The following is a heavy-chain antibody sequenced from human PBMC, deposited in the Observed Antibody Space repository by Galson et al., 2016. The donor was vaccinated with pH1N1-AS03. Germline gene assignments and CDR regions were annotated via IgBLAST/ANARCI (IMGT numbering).Heavy chain of an antibody. CDR3: ARGPQEEITESLWLRVPLRGCGWFDP. CDR2: INPNSGGT. V-gene: IGHV1-2*02. D-gene: IGHD1-14*01. J-gene: IGHJ5*02. CDR1: GYTFTGYH. Sequence: SVKVSCKASGYTFTGYHIQWVRQAPGQGLEWMGWINPNSGGTNYAQKFHGRVTMTRDTSISTAYMELNRLRSDDTAVYYCARGPQEEITESLWLRVPLRGCGWFDPWGQGTLVTVSS.